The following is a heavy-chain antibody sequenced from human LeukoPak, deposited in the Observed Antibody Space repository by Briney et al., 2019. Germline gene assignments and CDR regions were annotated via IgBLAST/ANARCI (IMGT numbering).Heavy chain of an antibody. CDR1: GFTFSSYG. CDR2: IRYDGSNK. Sequence: PGGSLRLSCAASGFTFSSYGMRWVRQGPGKGLEWVAFIRYDGSNKYYSDSVKGRFTISRDNSKNTLYLQMNSLRAEDTAVYYCAKDSWEVGATAEIDYWGQGTLVTVSS. D-gene: IGHD1-26*01. CDR3: AKDSWEVGATAEIDY. J-gene: IGHJ4*02. V-gene: IGHV3-30*02.